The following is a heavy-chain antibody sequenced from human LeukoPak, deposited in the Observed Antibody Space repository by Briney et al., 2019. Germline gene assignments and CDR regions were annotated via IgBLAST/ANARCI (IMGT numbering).Heavy chain of an antibody. CDR3: ARRGDGYSHPPYFDY. J-gene: IGHJ4*02. CDR2: IYYSGST. CDR1: GGSISSYY. Sequence: SETLSLTCTVSGGSISSYYWSWLRQPPGKGLEWIGYIYYSGSTNYNPSLKSRVTISVDTSKNQFSLKLSSVTAADTAVYYCARRGDGYSHPPYFDYWGQGTLVTVSS. D-gene: IGHD5-18*01. V-gene: IGHV4-59*08.